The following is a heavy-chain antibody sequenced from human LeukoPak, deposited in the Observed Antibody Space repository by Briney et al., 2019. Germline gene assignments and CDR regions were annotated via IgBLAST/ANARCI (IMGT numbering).Heavy chain of an antibody. D-gene: IGHD4-23*01. V-gene: IGHV1-2*02. CDR1: GYTFTGYY. CDR2: INPNSGGT. J-gene: IGHJ5*02. CDR3: ASGDYGGNSNWFDP. Sequence: ASVKVSCKSSGYTFTGYYMHWVRQAPGQGLEWMGWINPNSGGTNYAQKFQGRVTMTRDTSISTAYMELSRLRSDDTAVYYCASGDYGGNSNWFDPWGQGTLVTVSS.